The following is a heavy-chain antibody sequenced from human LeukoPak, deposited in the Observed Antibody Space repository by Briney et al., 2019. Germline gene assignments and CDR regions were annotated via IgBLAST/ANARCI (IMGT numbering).Heavy chain of an antibody. V-gene: IGHV3-30-3*01. J-gene: IGHJ1*01. CDR2: ISYDGSSQ. CDR1: RFTFSNYA. D-gene: IGHD6-13*01. Sequence: PGGSLRLSCAASRFTFSNYAMHWVRQAPGKGLEWVAIISYDGSSQYYADSVKGRFTISRDNSRNTLYLQMNSLRAEDTAVYYCARAEYSSSWYGYFQYWGQGTLVTVSS. CDR3: ARAEYSSSWYGYFQY.